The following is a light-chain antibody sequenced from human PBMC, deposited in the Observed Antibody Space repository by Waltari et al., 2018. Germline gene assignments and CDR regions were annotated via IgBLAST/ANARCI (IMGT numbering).Light chain of an antibody. V-gene: IGLV2-14*03. Sequence: QSALTQPASVSGSPGQSITISGTGTSSDGGGYNYVSWYQQHPGKAPKLMIYDVSTRPSGVSNRFSGSKSGNTASLTISGLQAEDEADYYCSSYTSSSTPVVFGGGTKLTVL. J-gene: IGLJ2*01. CDR2: DVS. CDR1: SSDGGGYNY. CDR3: SSYTSSSTPVV.